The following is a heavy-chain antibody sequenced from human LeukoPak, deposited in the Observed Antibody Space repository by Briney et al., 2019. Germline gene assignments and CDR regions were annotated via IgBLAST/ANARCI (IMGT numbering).Heavy chain of an antibody. J-gene: IGHJ4*02. CDR3: AREAGYSGSWDFDY. Sequence: GASVKVSCKASGYTFTGYYMHWVRQAPGQGLEWMGRINPNSGGTNYAQKVQGRVTMTRDTSISTAYMELSRLRSDDTAVYYCAREAGYSGSWDFDYWGQGTLVTVSS. CDR1: GYTFTGYY. V-gene: IGHV1-2*06. CDR2: INPNSGGT. D-gene: IGHD6-13*01.